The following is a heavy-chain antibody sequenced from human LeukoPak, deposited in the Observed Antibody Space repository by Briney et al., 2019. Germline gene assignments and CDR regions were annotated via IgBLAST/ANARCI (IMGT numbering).Heavy chain of an antibody. V-gene: IGHV6-1*01. Sequence: SQTLSLTWAISGDSISSNNGAWHWIRQSPSRGLEWLGRTYYRSKWYSHYAASVKSRIIIKPDSSKNQFSLQLNSVTPEDTAVYYCARGPGRIDPWGQGILVTVSS. CDR3: ARGPGRIDP. CDR1: GDSISSNNGA. J-gene: IGHJ5*02. CDR2: TYYRSKWYS.